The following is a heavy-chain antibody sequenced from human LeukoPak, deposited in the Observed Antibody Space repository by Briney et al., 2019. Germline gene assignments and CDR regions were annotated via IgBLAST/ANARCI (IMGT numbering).Heavy chain of an antibody. Sequence: PSETLSLTCTVSGGSISSGSYYWSWIRQPAGKGLEWIGRIYTSGSTNYNPSLQSRVSISVDTSKNQFSLKLSSVTAADTAVYYCVRLYCTGGTCYEETWGQGTLVTVSS. CDR1: GGSISSGSYY. V-gene: IGHV4-61*02. J-gene: IGHJ5*02. CDR2: IYTSGST. D-gene: IGHD2-15*01. CDR3: VRLYCTGGTCYEET.